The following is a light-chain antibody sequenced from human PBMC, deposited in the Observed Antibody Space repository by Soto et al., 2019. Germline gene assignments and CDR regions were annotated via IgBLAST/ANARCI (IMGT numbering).Light chain of an antibody. CDR2: AVS. CDR1: QGISTY. V-gene: IGKV1-39*01. Sequence: DIQMTRSPSSVSASVGDRVTITCRASQGISTYLNWYQHKPGKAPKVLIYAVSSLQSGVPSRFSGSGSGTDFTLTITSLQPEDSATYYCQHSYGTPRTFGQGTKVDIK. J-gene: IGKJ1*01. CDR3: QHSYGTPRT.